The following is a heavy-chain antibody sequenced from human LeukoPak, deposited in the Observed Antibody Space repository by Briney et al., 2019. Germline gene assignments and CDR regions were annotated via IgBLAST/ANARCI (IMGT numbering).Heavy chain of an antibody. CDR1: GFTFSSYS. CDR3: AREETCGGECYAYYFDY. Sequence: GGSLRLSCAASGFTFSSYSMNWVRQAPGKGLEWVSSISSSSSYIYYADSVKGRFTISRDNAKNSLYLQMNRLRAEDTAVYYCAREETCGGECYAYYFDYWGQGTLVTVSS. CDR2: ISSSSSYI. V-gene: IGHV3-21*01. D-gene: IGHD2-21*01. J-gene: IGHJ4*02.